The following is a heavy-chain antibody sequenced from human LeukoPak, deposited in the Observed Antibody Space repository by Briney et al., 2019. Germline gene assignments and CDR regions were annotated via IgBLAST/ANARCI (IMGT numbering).Heavy chain of an antibody. CDR3: ARSYGTYYFYMDV. CDR2: INHSGST. CDR1: GGSFSGYY. J-gene: IGHJ6*03. D-gene: IGHD4-17*01. V-gene: IGHV4-34*01. Sequence: SETLSLTCAVYGGSFSGYYWSWIRQPPGKGLEWIGEINHSGSTNYNPSLKGRVTISVDTSKNQFSLKLSSVTAADTTVYYCARSYGTYYFYMDVWGKGTTVTVSS.